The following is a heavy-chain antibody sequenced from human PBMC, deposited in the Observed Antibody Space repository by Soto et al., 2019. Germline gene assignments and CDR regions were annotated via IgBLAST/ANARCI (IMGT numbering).Heavy chain of an antibody. V-gene: IGHV1-69*01. CDR3: ARDDSTAMATIYPLIS. Sequence: QVQLVQSGAEVKKPGSSVKVSCKASGGTFSSYAISWVRQAPGQGLEWMGGIIPIFGTANYAQKFQGRVTITAEESTSTAYMELSRLRSEDTAVYYCARDDSTAMATIYPLISWGQGTLVTVSS. CDR2: IIPIFGTA. CDR1: GGTFSSYA. D-gene: IGHD5-12*01. J-gene: IGHJ5*02.